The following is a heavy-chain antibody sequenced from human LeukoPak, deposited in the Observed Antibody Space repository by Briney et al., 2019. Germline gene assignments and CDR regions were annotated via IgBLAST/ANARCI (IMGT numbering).Heavy chain of an antibody. CDR1: GVSINHYY. CDR3: ARGLEVGAGRPLDY. D-gene: IGHD1-1*01. J-gene: IGHJ4*02. CDR2: IHSTGAT. V-gene: IGHV4-4*07. Sequence: SATLSLTCSVSGVSINHYYWSWIRQPAGKGLEWIGCIHSTGATDYNPSLKSRLTMSVDTSRNEFSVKLNSVTGADTAFYYCARGLEVGAGRPLDYWGQGTLVTVSS.